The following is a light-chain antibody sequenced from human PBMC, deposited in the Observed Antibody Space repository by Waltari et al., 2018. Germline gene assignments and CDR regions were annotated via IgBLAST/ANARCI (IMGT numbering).Light chain of an antibody. Sequence: EIVLTQSPGTMSLSPGDRATLSCRASQTLNSKYLAWYQQKPGQAPRPLIRGASSRAIGIPDRFSGSGSGTDFTLTITRLQPEXXXVXXXXXXXASTGTFGXGTKVEIK. CDR2: GAS. CDR1: QTLNSKY. CDR3: XXXXASTGT. J-gene: IGKJ1*01. V-gene: IGKV3-20*01.